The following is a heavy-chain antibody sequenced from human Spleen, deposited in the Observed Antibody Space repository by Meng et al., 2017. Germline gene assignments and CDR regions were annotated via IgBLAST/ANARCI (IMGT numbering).Heavy chain of an antibody. CDR2: IIPIFGTP. J-gene: IGHJ1*01. V-gene: IGHV1-69*05. D-gene: IGHD3-16*01. Sequence: SVKVSCKASGGTFTNYAISWVRQAPGQGLEWMGGIIPIFGTPHYAQQFQGRVAITTDESTSTAYMELSSLRSEDTAVYYCARDLSWGFMWGQGTLVTVSS. CDR1: GGTFTNYA. CDR3: ARDLSWGFM.